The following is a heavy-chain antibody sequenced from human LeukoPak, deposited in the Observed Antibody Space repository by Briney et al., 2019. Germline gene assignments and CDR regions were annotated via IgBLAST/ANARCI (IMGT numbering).Heavy chain of an antibody. J-gene: IGHJ4*02. V-gene: IGHV3-33*01. Sequence: PGGSLGLSCAASGFTFSSCGMHWVRQAPGKGLEWVAPIWYDGSNKYYADSVKGRFTISRDNSNNTLYLQMNSLRAEDTAVYYCAFAGRGYYDSLYYCGQGNLVTVSS. CDR2: IWYDGSNK. CDR3: AFAGRGYYDSLYY. CDR1: GFTFSSCG. D-gene: IGHD3-22*01.